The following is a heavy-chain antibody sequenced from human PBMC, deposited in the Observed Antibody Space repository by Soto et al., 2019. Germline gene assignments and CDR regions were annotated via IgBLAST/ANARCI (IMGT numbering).Heavy chain of an antibody. CDR2: INPNSGGT. CDR1: GYTFTGYY. J-gene: IGHJ4*02. CDR3: ARDFNSSGWSYYFDY. D-gene: IGHD6-19*01. V-gene: IGHV1-2*04. Sequence: GASVKVSCKASGYTFTGYYMHWVRQAPGQGLEWMGWINPNSGGTNYAQKFQGWVTMTRDTSLSTAYMELSRLRSDDTAVYYCARDFNSSGWSYYFDYWGQGALVTVSS.